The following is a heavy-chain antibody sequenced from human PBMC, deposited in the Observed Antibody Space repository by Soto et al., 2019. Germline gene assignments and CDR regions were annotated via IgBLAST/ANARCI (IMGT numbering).Heavy chain of an antibody. CDR2: IYYSGST. CDR3: ARVKTSYSSGWYVGAFDI. J-gene: IGHJ3*02. Sequence: SETLSLTCAVYGGSISSYYWSWIRQPPGKGLEWIGYIYYSGSTNYNPSLKSRVTISVDTSKNQFSLKLSSVTAADTAVYYCARVKTSYSSGWYVGAFDIWGQGTMVTVSS. V-gene: IGHV4-59*01. CDR1: GGSISSYY. D-gene: IGHD6-19*01.